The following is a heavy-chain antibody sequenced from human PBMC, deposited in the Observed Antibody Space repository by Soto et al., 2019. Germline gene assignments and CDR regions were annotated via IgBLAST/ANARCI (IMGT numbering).Heavy chain of an antibody. D-gene: IGHD6-6*01. V-gene: IGHV1-69*02. J-gene: IGHJ4*02. CDR2: INPILGIA. Sequence: SVKVSCKASGGTFSSYTISWVRQAPGQGLEWMGRINPILGIANYAQKFQGRVTMTTDTSTSTVYMELSSLRSEDTAVYYCARFGGIAARRGLGTTYYFDYWGQGTLVTVSS. CDR3: ARFGGIAARRGLGTTYYFDY. CDR1: GGTFSSYT.